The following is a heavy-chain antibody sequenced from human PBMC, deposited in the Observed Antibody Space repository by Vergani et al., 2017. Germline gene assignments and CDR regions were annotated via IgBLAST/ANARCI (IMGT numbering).Heavy chain of an antibody. V-gene: IGHV1-69*01. J-gene: IGHJ6*03. CDR1: GGTFSSYA. CDR2: IIPIFGTA. CDR3: ARDFSGYYDILTXYLYKDYYYYYMDV. Sequence: QVQLVQSGAEVKKPGSSVKVSCKASGGTFSSYAISWVRQAPGQGLEWMGGIIPIFGTANYAQKFQGRVTITADESTSTAYMELSSLRSEDTAVYYCARDFSGYYDILTXYLYKDYYYYYMDVWGKGTTVTVSS. D-gene: IGHD3-9*01.